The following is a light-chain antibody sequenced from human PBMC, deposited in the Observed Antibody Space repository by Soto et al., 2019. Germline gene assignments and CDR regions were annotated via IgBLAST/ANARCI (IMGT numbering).Light chain of an antibody. J-gene: IGLJ1*01. CDR2: DVS. V-gene: IGLV2-14*03. CDR3: SSFTGSNDV. Sequence: QSALTQPASVSGSPGQSITISCTGTISDVGGYNFVSWYQQYPGKAPKLMICDVSNRPSGVSNRFSGSKSGNTASLTISGLQAEDEPDYNCSSFTGSNDVFGTGTKVTVL. CDR1: ISDVGGYNF.